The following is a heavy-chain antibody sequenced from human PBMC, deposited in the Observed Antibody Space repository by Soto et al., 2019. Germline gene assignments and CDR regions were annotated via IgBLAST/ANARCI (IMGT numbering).Heavy chain of an antibody. CDR2: IYYSGST. J-gene: IGHJ4*02. CDR3: ARENYGSGSYSFDY. CDR1: GGSISSGGYY. Sequence: SSETLSLTCTVSGGSISSGGYYWGWIRQHPGKGLEWIGYIYYSGSTYYNPSLKSRVTISVDTSKNQFSLKLSSVTAADTAVYYWARENYGSGSYSFDYWGQGTLVTVSS. D-gene: IGHD3-10*01. V-gene: IGHV4-31*03.